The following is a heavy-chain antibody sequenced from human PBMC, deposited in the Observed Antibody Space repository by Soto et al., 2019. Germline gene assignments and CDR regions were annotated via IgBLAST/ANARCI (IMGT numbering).Heavy chain of an antibody. J-gene: IGHJ4*02. D-gene: IGHD6-19*01. CDR1: GFTFSSYA. CDR2: ISYDGSNK. V-gene: IGHV3-30-3*01. CDR3: ARDGEGIAVAGDLFDY. Sequence: GGSLRLSCAASGFTFSSYAMHWVRQAPGKGLEWVAVISYDGSNKYYADSVKGRFTISRDNSKNTLYLQMNSLRAEDTAMYYCARDGEGIAVAGDLFDYWGQGTLVTVSS.